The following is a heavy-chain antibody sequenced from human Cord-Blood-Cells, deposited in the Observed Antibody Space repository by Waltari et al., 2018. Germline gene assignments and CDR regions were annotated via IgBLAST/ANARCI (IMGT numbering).Heavy chain of an antibody. CDR2: IYPGDSDT. D-gene: IGHD3-10*01. CDR3: ARPAMVRGVITPLDGAFDI. CDR1: GYSFTSYW. Sequence: EVQLVQSGAEVKKPGESLKISCKGSGYSFTSYWIGWVRQMPGKALEWMGIIYPGDSDTRYSPSFQGQVTISADKSISTAYLQWSSLKASDTAMYYCARPAMVRGVITPLDGAFDIWGQGTMVTVSS. J-gene: IGHJ3*02. V-gene: IGHV5-51*01.